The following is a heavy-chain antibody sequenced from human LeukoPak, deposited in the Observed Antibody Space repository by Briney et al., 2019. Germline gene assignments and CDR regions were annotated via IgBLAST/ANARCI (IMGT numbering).Heavy chain of an antibody. CDR1: GFTFSSYG. CDR2: ISYDGSNK. J-gene: IGHJ3*02. Sequence: GGSLRLSCAASGFTFSSYGMHWVRQAPGKGLEWVAVISYDGSNKYYADSVKGRFTISRDNSKNTLYLQMNSLRAEDTAVYYCASAFDIWGQGTMVTVSS. CDR3: ASAFDI. V-gene: IGHV3-30*03.